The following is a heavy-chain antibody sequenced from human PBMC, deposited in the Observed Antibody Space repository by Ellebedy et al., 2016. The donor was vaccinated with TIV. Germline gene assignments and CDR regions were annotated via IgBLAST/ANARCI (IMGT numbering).Heavy chain of an antibody. V-gene: IGHV4-39*01. CDR1: GGSISSSSYY. D-gene: IGHD2-15*01. Sequence: MPSETLSLTCTVSGGSISSSSYYWGWIRQPPGKGLEWIGSIYYSGSTYYNPSLKSRVTISVDTSKNQFSLKLSSVTAADTAVYYCARQARRVAAILRWFDPWGQGTLVTVSS. J-gene: IGHJ5*02. CDR2: IYYSGST. CDR3: ARQARRVAAILRWFDP.